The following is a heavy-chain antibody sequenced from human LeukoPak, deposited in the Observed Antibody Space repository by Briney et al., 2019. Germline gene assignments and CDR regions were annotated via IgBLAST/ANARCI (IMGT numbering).Heavy chain of an antibody. CDR3: AKTYSNYRWFDP. Sequence: ASVKVSCKASGYTFTSYYMHWVQQAPGKGLEWMGLVDPEDGETIYAEKFQGRVTITADTSTDTAYMELSSLRSEDTAVYYCAKTYSNYRWFDPWGQGTLVTVSS. V-gene: IGHV1-69-2*01. CDR1: GYTFTSYY. D-gene: IGHD4-11*01. CDR2: VDPEDGET. J-gene: IGHJ5*02.